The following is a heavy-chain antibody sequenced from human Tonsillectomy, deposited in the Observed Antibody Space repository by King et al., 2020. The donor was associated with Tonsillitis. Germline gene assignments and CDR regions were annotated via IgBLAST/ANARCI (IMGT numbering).Heavy chain of an antibody. CDR1: GGSISSGGYS. D-gene: IGHD2-15*01. CDR3: AISVGYCSCGSCYEEFWFDP. Sequence: VQLQESGPGLVKPSQTLSLTCAVSGGSISSGGYSWSWIRQPQGKGLEWIGYIYYSGSTYYNPSLKSRVNISVDTSKNQFSLKLSSVTAADTAVYYCAISVGYCSCGSCYEEFWFDPWGQGTLVTVSS. V-gene: IGHV4-30-4*07. J-gene: IGHJ5*02. CDR2: IYYSGST.